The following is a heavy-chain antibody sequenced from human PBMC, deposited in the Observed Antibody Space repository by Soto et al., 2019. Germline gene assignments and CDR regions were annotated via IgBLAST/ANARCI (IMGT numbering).Heavy chain of an antibody. D-gene: IGHD6-19*01. CDR1: GFAFSSYA. CDR2: ISGSGGST. V-gene: IGHV3-23*01. Sequence: GGSLRLSCAASGFAFSSYAMSWVRQAPGKGLEWVSAISGSGGSTYYADSVKGRFTISRDNSKNTLYLQMNSLRAEDTAVYYCAKDPPYSSGWYWFDPWGQGTLVTVSS. CDR3: AKDPPYSSGWYWFDP. J-gene: IGHJ5*02.